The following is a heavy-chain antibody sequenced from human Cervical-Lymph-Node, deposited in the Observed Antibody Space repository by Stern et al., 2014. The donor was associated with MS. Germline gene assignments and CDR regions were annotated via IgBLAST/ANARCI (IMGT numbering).Heavy chain of an antibody. D-gene: IGHD6-19*01. Sequence: QVQLGQSGAEVKKPGASVKVSCKASGYTFTSYAMHWVRQAPGQRLEWMGWINAGNGNTKYSQKFQGRVTITRDTSASTAYMELSSLRSEDTAVYYCARDKRRWLVGGWFDPWGQGTLVTVSS. J-gene: IGHJ5*02. CDR3: ARDKRRWLVGGWFDP. CDR2: INAGNGNT. CDR1: GYTFTSYA. V-gene: IGHV1-3*01.